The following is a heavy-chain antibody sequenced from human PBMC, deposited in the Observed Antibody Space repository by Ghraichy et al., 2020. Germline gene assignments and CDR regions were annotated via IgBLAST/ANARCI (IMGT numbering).Heavy chain of an antibody. V-gene: IGHV4-59*01. D-gene: IGHD2-2*01. CDR3: ARVVRYCSSTSCFYFDY. Sequence: SETLSLTCTVSGGSISSYYWSWIRQPPGKGLEWIGYIYYSGSTNYNPSLKSRVTISVDTSKNQFSLKLSSVTAADTAVYYCARVVRYCSSTSCFYFDYGGQGTLVTVSS. J-gene: IGHJ4*02. CDR1: GGSISSYY. CDR2: IYYSGST.